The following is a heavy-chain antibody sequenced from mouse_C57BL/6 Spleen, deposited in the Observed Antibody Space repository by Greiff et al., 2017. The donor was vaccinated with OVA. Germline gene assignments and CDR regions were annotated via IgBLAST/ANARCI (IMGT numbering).Heavy chain of an antibody. V-gene: IGHV1-52*01. D-gene: IGHD2-5*01. J-gene: IGHJ3*01. CDR1: GYTFTSYW. Sequence: VQLQQPGAELVRPGSSVKLSCKASGYTFTSYWMHWVKQRPIQGLEWIGTIDPSASETNYNQKFKDKATLTVDKSSSTAYMQLSSLTSEDSAVYYCAREEFYSKSCAYWGQGTLVTVSA. CDR2: IDPSASET. CDR3: AREEFYSKSCAY.